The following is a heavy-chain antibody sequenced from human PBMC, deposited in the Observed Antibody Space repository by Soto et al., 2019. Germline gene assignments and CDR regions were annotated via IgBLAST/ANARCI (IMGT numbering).Heavy chain of an antibody. CDR2: IYYSGST. CDR3: ARHRGSMVRRNQPETYYYYHMDV. CDR1: GGSISSYY. D-gene: IGHD3-10*01. V-gene: IGHV4-59*08. J-gene: IGHJ6*03. Sequence: QVQLQESGPGLVKPSETLSLTCTVSGGSISSYYWSWIRQPPGKGLEWIGYIYYSGSTNYNPSLKSRVTISVDTSKNQFSPKLSSVTAADTAVYYCARHRGSMVRRNQPETYYYYHMDVWGKGTTVTVSS.